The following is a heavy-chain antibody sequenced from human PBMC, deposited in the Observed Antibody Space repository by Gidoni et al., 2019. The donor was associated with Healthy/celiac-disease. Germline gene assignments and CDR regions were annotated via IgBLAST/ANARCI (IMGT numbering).Heavy chain of an antibody. J-gene: IGHJ6*02. D-gene: IGHD4-17*01. CDR1: GFTFSSYS. Sequence: EVQLVESGGGLVKPGGSLRLSCAASGFTFSSYSMNWVRQAPGKGLEWVSSISSSSSYIYYADSVKGRFTISRDNAKNSLYLQMNSLRAEDTAVYYCARVGDYGGIEPYYYYYYGMDVWGQGTTVTVSS. CDR2: ISSSSSYI. CDR3: ARVGDYGGIEPYYYYYYGMDV. V-gene: IGHV3-21*01.